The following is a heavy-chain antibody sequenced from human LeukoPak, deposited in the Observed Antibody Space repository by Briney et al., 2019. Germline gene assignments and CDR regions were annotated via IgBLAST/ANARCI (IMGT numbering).Heavy chain of an antibody. D-gene: IGHD2-15*01. CDR3: AKQLGYCSDGSCYFPY. J-gene: IGHJ4*02. V-gene: IGHV3-23*01. CDR1: GFTFSSSA. Sequence: GGSLRLSCAASGFTFSSSAMSWVRQAPGKGLEWVSAISNNGGYTYYADSVQGRFTISRDNSKSTLCLQMNSLKAEDTAVYYCAKQLGYCSDGSCYFPYWGQGTLVTVSS. CDR2: ISNNGGYT.